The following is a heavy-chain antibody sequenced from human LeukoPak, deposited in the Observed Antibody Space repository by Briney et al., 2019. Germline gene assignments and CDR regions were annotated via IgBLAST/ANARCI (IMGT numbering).Heavy chain of an antibody. V-gene: IGHV1-18*01. Sequence: GASVKVSCKTSGYTFTSYGINWVRQAPGQGLEWMGRISAHNGNANYAQKFQGRVTMTTDTLATTAYMELRSLRSDDTAVYYCARHRALNWNDLDYWGQGTLVTVSS. D-gene: IGHD1-20*01. J-gene: IGHJ4*02. CDR3: ARHRALNWNDLDY. CDR1: GYTFTSYG. CDR2: ISAHNGNA.